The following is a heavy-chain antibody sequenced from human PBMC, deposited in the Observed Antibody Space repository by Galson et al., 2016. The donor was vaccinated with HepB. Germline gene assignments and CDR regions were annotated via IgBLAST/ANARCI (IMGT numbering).Heavy chain of an antibody. CDR2: ISSSSSYV. V-gene: IGHV3-21*01. CDR1: GFTFSSYS. J-gene: IGHJ4*02. D-gene: IGHD1-26*01. CDR3: ARGDIVGAIFDY. Sequence: SLRLSCAASGFTFSSYSMNWVRQAPGKGLEWASSISSSSSYVYHADSVKGRFTISRDNAKNSLYLQMNSLRAEDTAVYYCARGDIVGAIFDYWGQGTLVTVSS.